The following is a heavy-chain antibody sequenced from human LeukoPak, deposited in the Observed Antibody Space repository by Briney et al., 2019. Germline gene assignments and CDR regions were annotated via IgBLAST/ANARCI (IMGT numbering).Heavy chain of an antibody. CDR3: ARGGYSYGYDDDFDF. D-gene: IGHD5-18*01. J-gene: IGHJ4*02. V-gene: IGHV4-59*01. Sequence: PSETLSLTCTVSGGSISSYYWSWIRQPPGKGLEWIGYIYNSGSTNYNPSLKSRVTISVDTPKNKFSLKLSSVTAADTAVYYCARGGYSYGYDDDFDFWGQGTLVTVPS. CDR2: IYNSGST. CDR1: GGSISSYY.